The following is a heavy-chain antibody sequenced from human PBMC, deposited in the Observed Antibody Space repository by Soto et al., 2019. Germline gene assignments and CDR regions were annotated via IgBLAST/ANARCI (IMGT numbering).Heavy chain of an antibody. D-gene: IGHD1-1*01. J-gene: IGHJ6*02. CDR1: RFSFSSYG. CDR3: AKNNDPRAYYYYAMDV. V-gene: IGHV3-30*18. CDR2: ISNDGSNK. Sequence: QVQLVESGGGVVRPGRSLRLSCAASRFSFSSYGIHWVRQAPGKGLEWVAVISNDGSNKYYVDSVKGRFTISRDNSKKTLYLQMNSLRTEDTAVYYCAKNNDPRAYYYYAMDVWGQGTTVTVSS.